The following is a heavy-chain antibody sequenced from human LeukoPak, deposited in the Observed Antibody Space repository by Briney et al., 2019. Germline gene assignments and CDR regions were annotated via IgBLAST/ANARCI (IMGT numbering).Heavy chain of an antibody. CDR1: GFTFNNYG. Sequence: GGSLRLSCAASGFTFNNYGIHWVRQAPGKGLEWVSVVSFDGSYKYYADSVKGRFTISRDNSKNTLYLQMNSLKAEDTAMYYCAKEATVGVTPDAFDIWGQGTMVTVSS. J-gene: IGHJ3*02. V-gene: IGHV3-30*18. CDR3: AKEATVGVTPDAFDI. CDR2: VSFDGSYK. D-gene: IGHD1-26*01.